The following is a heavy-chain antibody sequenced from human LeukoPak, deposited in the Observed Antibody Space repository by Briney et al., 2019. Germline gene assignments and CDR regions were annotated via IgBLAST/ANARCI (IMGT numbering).Heavy chain of an antibody. J-gene: IGHJ2*01. V-gene: IGHV3-9*01. Sequence: GGSLRLSCAASGFTFSSYTMHWVRQAPGKGLEWVSSISWNSDSIGYADSLKGRFTHSKEKAQTSLYLQMTDLRAQDKTLYYCGTAVGVSILGAQNRQYDLWGRATMVTVSS. D-gene: IGHD2/OR15-2a*01. CDR1: GFTFSSYT. CDR3: GTAVGVSILGAQNRQYDL. CDR2: ISWNSDSI.